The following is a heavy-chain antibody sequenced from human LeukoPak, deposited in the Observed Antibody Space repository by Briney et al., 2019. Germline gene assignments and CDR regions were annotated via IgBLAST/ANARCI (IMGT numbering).Heavy chain of an antibody. D-gene: IGHD3-22*01. Sequence: GASVKVSCKASGYIFNIYGISWVRQAPGQGLEWMGGIIPIFGTANYAQKFQGRVTITADESTSTAYMELSSLRSEDTAVYYCSGSLDYGGYYYDSIDYWGQGTLVTVSS. V-gene: IGHV1-69*13. J-gene: IGHJ4*02. CDR1: GYIFNIYG. CDR3: SGSLDYGGYYYDSIDY. CDR2: IIPIFGTA.